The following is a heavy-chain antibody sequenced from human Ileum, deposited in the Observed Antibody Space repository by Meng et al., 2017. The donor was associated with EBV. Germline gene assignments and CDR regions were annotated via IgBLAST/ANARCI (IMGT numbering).Heavy chain of an antibody. V-gene: IGHV3-74*01. J-gene: IGHJ4*02. CDR3: GRDVAGPYDF. D-gene: IGHD6-19*01. CDR1: GFTVTNYW. CDR2: TDPSETIT. Sequence: VHPVEHGGVPFQPGESLGISWSASGFTVTNYWMHWIRQVAGKGLLWVVHTDPSETITTYADSVKGRFTLSRDSARNTIYLQMNSLRAEDSGLYYCGRDVAGPYDFWGQGTLVTVSS.